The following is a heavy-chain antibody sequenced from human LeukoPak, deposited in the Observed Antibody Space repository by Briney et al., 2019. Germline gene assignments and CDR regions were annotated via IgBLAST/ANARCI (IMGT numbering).Heavy chain of an antibody. V-gene: IGHV3-33*01. Sequence: GGSLRLSCAASGFTFSTYGMHWVRQAPGKGLEWVAIIGYDGRNKYYADSVKGRFTISRDNSKNTMYLQMNSLRAEDTAVYYCARIGCTGGNCRPYYYYGMDVWGQGTTVTVSS. D-gene: IGHD2-15*01. CDR3: ARIGCTGGNCRPYYYYGMDV. J-gene: IGHJ6*02. CDR1: GFTFSTYG. CDR2: IGYDGRNK.